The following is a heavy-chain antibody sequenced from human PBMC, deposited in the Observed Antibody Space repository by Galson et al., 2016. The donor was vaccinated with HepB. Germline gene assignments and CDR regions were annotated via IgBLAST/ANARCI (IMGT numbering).Heavy chain of an antibody. CDR2: IKQDGSEK. V-gene: IGHV3-7*03. CDR1: GFTFSSHW. Sequence: SLRLSCAASGFTFSSHWLNWVRQAPGEGLEWVANIKQDGSEKYYVDSVKGRFTISRDKGKNSLYLQMNSLRAEDTAVYYCAGGSGWLIDYWGQGTLVTVSS. D-gene: IGHD6-19*01. CDR3: AGGSGWLIDY. J-gene: IGHJ4*02.